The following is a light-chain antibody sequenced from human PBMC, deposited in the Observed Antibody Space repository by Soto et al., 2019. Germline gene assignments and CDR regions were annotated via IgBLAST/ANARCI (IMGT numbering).Light chain of an antibody. CDR3: QQYKSHSILP. V-gene: IGKV1-5*03. Sequence: DIQMTQSPSTLSASVGDRVTITCRASQSISSWLAWYQQKPGKAPKLLIYKASSLESGDPSRYSSSGSGTEFTLTISCLQPDDFSTYYCQQYKSHSILPFGGWTKLDIK. CDR2: KAS. J-gene: IGKJ4*01. CDR1: QSISSW.